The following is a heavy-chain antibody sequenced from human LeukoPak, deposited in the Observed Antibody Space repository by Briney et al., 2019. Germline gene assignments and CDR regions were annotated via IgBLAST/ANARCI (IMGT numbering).Heavy chain of an antibody. Sequence: GGSLRLSCAASGFTFSSYSMNWVRQAPGKGLEWVGIIRNKPNGGTTDYAASVKGRFTISRDNSKSIAYLQMSSVKAEDTAVYYCNSGLEYYYMDVWGKGTTVTVSS. CDR3: NSGLEYYYMDV. D-gene: IGHD1-26*01. J-gene: IGHJ6*03. CDR1: GFTFSSYS. V-gene: IGHV3-71*01. CDR2: IRNKPNGGTT.